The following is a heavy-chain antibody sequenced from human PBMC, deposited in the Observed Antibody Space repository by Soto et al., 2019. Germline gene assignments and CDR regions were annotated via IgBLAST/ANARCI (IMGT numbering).Heavy chain of an antibody. V-gene: IGHV6-1*01. J-gene: IGHJ4*02. Sequence: SLTCAISGDSVSSNSAAWNWIRQSPSRGLEWLGRTYYRSKWYNDYAVSVKSRITINPDTPKNQFSLQLNSVTPEDTAVYYCARVGPVSGYFDYWGQGTLVTVSS. CDR2: TYYRSKWYN. CDR1: GDSVSSNSAA. CDR3: ARVGPVSGYFDY. D-gene: IGHD4-4*01.